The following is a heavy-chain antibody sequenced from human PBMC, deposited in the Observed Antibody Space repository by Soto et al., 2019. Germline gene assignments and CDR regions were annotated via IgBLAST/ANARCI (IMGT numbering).Heavy chain of an antibody. D-gene: IGHD3-3*01. J-gene: IGHJ3*01. Sequence: QDQLVQSGAAVKKPGASVKVSCKASVFTSSGISWVRQAPGQRLGWMGWISTHNGNTIYAQKFQGRVIMTMHTSTTTVYMELRSLRPDDTAVYLCAREGILGLFDAYDLWGQGTIVTVSS. CDR3: AREGILGLFDAYDL. CDR1: VFTSSG. V-gene: IGHV1-18*04. CDR2: ISTHNGNT.